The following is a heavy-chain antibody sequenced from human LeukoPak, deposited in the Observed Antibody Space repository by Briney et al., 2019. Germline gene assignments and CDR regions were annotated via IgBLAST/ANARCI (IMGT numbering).Heavy chain of an antibody. CDR3: ARANYFDY. J-gene: IGHJ4*02. V-gene: IGHV4-59*01. Sequence: PSETLSLICAVSGGSISSYYWSWFRQPPGKRLEWIASIYYSGSTTYNPSLKSRVTISVDTSKNRFSLQLSSVTAADTAVYYCARANYFDYWGQGTLVTDSS. CDR1: GGSISSYY. CDR2: IYYSGST.